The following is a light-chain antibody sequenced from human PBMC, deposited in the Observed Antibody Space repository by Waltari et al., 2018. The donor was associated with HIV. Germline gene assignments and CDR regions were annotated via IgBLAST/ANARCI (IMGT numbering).Light chain of an antibody. CDR1: QSVSSY. CDR2: DAS. V-gene: IGKV3-11*01. Sequence: EIVLTQSPATLSLSPGERATLSCRASQSVSSYLAWYQQKPGQAPRLLIYDASNRATGIPARFSGSGSRTDFTLTITSLEPEDFAVYYCQHRSNWPPLTFGGGTKVEIK. J-gene: IGKJ4*01. CDR3: QHRSNWPPLT.